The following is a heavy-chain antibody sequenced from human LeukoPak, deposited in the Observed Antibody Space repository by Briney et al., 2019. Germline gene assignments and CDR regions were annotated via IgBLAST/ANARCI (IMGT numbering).Heavy chain of an antibody. CDR2: IWYGGSNK. CDR3: AKDGRGATAMVTGHYYYYMDV. D-gene: IGHD5-18*01. Sequence: GGSLRLSCAASGFTFSTYGMHWVRQAPDKGLEWVAVIWYGGSNKYYADSVTGRFTISRDNSKNTLYLQMNSLRAEDTALYYCAKDGRGATAMVTGHYYYYMDVWGKGTTVTVSS. CDR1: GFTFSTYG. V-gene: IGHV3-30*02. J-gene: IGHJ6*03.